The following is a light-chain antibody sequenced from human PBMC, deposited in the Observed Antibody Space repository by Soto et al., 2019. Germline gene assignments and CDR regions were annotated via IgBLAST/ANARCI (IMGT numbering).Light chain of an antibody. J-gene: IGLJ1*01. V-gene: IGLV9-49*01. CDR1: SAYSNYK. CDR3: GADHGSGSNFVYV. Sequence: QSVLTQPPSASASLGASVTLTCTLSSAYSNYKVDWYQQRPGKGPRFVMRVGTGGIVGSKGDGIPDRFSVLGSGLNRYLTIKNIQEEDESDYHCGADHGSGSNFVYVFGTGTKV. CDR2: VGTGGIVG.